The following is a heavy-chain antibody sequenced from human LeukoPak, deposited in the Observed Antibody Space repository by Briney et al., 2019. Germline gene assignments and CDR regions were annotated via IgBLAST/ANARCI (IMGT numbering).Heavy chain of an antibody. CDR3: ARLIATTGFGLGY. Sequence: ASVKVSCKASGGTFSSYAISWVRQAPGPGLEWMEGIIPIFGTSNYAQKFQGRVTITADESTSTAYMELSSLRSDDTAVYYCARLIATTGFGLGYWGQGTLVTVSS. CDR1: GGTFSSYA. V-gene: IGHV1-69*13. CDR2: IIPIFGTS. D-gene: IGHD6-13*01. J-gene: IGHJ4*02.